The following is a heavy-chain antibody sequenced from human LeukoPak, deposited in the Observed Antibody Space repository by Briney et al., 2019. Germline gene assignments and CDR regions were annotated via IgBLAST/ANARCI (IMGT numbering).Heavy chain of an antibody. Sequence: GGSLRLSCTVSGFIFEDYAMHWVRQVPGKGLEWVSSITSNSGYVAYADSVKGRFSISRDNAKNSLYLQMNSLRAEDTALYYCAKDIVQYYDSSGYLDYWGQGTLVTVSS. CDR3: AKDIVQYYDSSGYLDY. V-gene: IGHV3-9*01. J-gene: IGHJ4*02. D-gene: IGHD3-22*01. CDR2: ITSNSGYV. CDR1: GFIFEDYA.